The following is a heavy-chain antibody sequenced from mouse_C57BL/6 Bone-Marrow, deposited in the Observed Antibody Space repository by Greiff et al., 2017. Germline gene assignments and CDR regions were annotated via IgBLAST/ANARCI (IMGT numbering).Heavy chain of an antibody. D-gene: IGHD1-1*01. J-gene: IGHJ2*01. V-gene: IGHV1-64*01. CDR3: ARGIIGEKGY. CDR1: GYTFTSYW. Sequence: QVQLQQSGAELVKPGASVKLSCKASGYTFTSYWMHWVKQRPGQGLEWIGMIHPNSGSTNYNEKFKSKATLPVEKSSSTAYMQLSSLTSEDSAVYYCARGIIGEKGYWGKGTTLTVSS. CDR2: IHPNSGST.